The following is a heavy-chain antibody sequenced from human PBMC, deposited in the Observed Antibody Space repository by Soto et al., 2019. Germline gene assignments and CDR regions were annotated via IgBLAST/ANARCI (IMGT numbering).Heavy chain of an antibody. Sequence: ASVKVSCKASGYTFTGYYMHWVLQSPGQGLEWMGWINPNSGGTNYAQKFQGRVTMTRDTSISTAYMELSRLRSDDTAVYYCARSFPLAAARYWSPYGMDVWGQGTTVTVSS. CDR1: GYTFTGYY. D-gene: IGHD6-13*01. CDR3: ARSFPLAAARYWSPYGMDV. CDR2: INPNSGGT. V-gene: IGHV1-2*02. J-gene: IGHJ6*02.